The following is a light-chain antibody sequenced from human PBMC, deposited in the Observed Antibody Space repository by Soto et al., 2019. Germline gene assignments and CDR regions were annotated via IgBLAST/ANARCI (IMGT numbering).Light chain of an antibody. J-gene: IGKJ1*01. Sequence: EFVLTQSPGTLSLSPGERATLSCRASQTVRNNYLAWYQQKPGQAPRLLIYDESSRATGIPDRFSGSGSGTDFTLTISRLEAEDFAVYYRQQYGSSPTFGQGTKVDIK. CDR3: QQYGSSPT. V-gene: IGKV3-20*01. CDR2: DES. CDR1: QTVRNNY.